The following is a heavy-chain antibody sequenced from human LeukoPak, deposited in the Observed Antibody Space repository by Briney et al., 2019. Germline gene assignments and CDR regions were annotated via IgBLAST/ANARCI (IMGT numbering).Heavy chain of an antibody. J-gene: IGHJ4*02. D-gene: IGHD3-22*01. CDR1: GFTFSSYA. CDR3: AGGSSGYLFDY. V-gene: IGHV3-30*04. CDR2: ISYDGSNK. Sequence: PGRSLRLSCAASGFTFSSYAMHWVRQAPGKGLEWVAVISYDGSNKYYADSVKGRFTISRYNSKNTLYLQMNSLRAEDTAVYYCAGGSSGYLFDYWGQGTLVTVSS.